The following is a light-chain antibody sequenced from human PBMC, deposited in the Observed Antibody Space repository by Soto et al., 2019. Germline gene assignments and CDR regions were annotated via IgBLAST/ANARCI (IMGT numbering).Light chain of an antibody. CDR2: DVS. CDR1: QSITTW. CDR3: QHYRMYSPWT. J-gene: IGKJ1*01. V-gene: IGKV1-5*01. Sequence: DIPMTQSPSTVSAYVGDSVTITCRASQSITTWLAWYQQRPGKAPKLLIYDVSSLQSGDPSRFSGRGPGTELTVSISSLQPGHFATYFCQHYRMYSPWTFGHGTKGEI.